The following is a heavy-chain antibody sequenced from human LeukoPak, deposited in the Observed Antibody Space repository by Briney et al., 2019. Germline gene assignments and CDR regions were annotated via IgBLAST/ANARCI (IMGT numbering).Heavy chain of an antibody. CDR2: ISSGSTHI. CDR3: ARERPMAFDC. D-gene: IGHD5-24*01. CDR1: GLILSIYN. V-gene: IGHV3-21*01. J-gene: IGHJ4*02. Sequence: GGSLRLSCPAPGLILSIYNINWVRQAAGKGLEWVSSISSGSTHIYYANSRKGRFTIARDNAKNALSLQWNSLRAEDTAVYYCARERPMAFDCWGQGTLVTVSS.